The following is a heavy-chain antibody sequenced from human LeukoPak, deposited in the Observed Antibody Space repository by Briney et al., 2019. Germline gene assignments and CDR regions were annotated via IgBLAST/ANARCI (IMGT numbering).Heavy chain of an antibody. CDR1: GGTFSSYA. V-gene: IGHV1-8*02. D-gene: IGHD2-2*03. CDR3: ARAESGYCSSTTCYRGSFDY. Sequence: ASVKVSCKASGGTFSSYAISWVRQATGQGLEWMGWMNPNSGHTGYAQKFQGRITMTRNTSISTAYMELSSLRSEDTAVYYCARAESGYCSSTTCYRGSFDYWDQGILVTVSS. CDR2: MNPNSGHT. J-gene: IGHJ4*02.